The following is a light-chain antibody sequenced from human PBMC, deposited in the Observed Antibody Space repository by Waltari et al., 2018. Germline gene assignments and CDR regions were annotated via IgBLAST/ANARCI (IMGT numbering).Light chain of an antibody. CDR2: KDS. V-gene: IGLV3-25*03. J-gene: IGLJ2*01. CDR3: QSADSSGTVV. Sequence: SYALTQPPSVSVSPGQTAGITCSGDALPKQYAYWYRQKPGQAPVLVIYKDSERPSGIPERFSGSSSGTTVTLTISGVQAEDEADYYCQSADSSGTVVFGGGTKLTVL. CDR1: ALPKQY.